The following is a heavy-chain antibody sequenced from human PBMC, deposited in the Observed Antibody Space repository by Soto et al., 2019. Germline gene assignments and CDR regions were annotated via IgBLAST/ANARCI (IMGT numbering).Heavy chain of an antibody. J-gene: IGHJ6*03. CDR1: GGSISSSSYY. D-gene: IGHD3-3*01. CDR2: IYYSGST. CDR3: FTVYYDFWSGYYYYMDV. Sequence: SETLSLTCTVSGGSISSSSYYWGWIRQPPGKGLEWIGSIYYSGSTYYNPSLKSRVTISVDTSKNQFSLKLSSVTAADTAAYYCFTVYYDFWSGYYYYMDVWGQGTMVTVSS. V-gene: IGHV4-39*01.